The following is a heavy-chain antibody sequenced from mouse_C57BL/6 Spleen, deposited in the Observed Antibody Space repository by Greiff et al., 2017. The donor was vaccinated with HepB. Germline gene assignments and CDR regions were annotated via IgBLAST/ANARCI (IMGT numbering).Heavy chain of an antibody. Sequence: EVQGVESGGGLVQPGGSLSLSCAASGFTFTDYYMSWVRQPPGKALEWLGFIRNKANGYTIEYSASVKGRFTISRDNSQSILYLQMNALRAEDSATYYCARFDYYGSQGIDYWGQGTTLTVSS. J-gene: IGHJ2*01. CDR2: IRNKANGYTI. CDR3: ARFDYYGSQGIDY. CDR1: GFTFTDYY. D-gene: IGHD1-1*01. V-gene: IGHV7-3*01.